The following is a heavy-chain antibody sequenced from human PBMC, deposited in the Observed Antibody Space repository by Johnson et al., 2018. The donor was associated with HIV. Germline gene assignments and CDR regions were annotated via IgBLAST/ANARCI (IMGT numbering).Heavy chain of an antibody. CDR2: VYSGGTT. J-gene: IGHJ3*02. Sequence: VQLVESGGGLVQPGGSLRLSCAASGFTVSSNYMSWVRQAPGKGLESVSVVYSGGTTHYADSVKGRSTISRDNSKNTLYLQMNSLRAEATAVYYCTRRSPYDAFDIWGQGTMVTVSS. CDR3: TRRSPYDAFDI. CDR1: GFTVSSNY. V-gene: IGHV3-66*02.